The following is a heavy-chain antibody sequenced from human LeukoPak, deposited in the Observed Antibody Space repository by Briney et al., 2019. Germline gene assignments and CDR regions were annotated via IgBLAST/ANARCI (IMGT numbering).Heavy chain of an antibody. D-gene: IGHD3/OR15-3a*01. Sequence: SETLSLTCTVSGVSISSSNSYWGWIRQPPGKGLEWIASIYYSGNTYYNASLKSQVPISIDTSKNQFSLRLTSVTAADTAVYYCARQTGSGLFILPGGQGTLVTVSS. CDR3: ARQTGSGLFILP. CDR2: IYYSGNT. V-gene: IGHV4-39*01. J-gene: IGHJ4*02. CDR1: GVSISSSNSY.